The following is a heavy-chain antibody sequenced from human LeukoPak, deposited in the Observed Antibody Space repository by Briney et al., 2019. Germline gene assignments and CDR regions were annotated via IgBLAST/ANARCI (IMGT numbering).Heavy chain of an antibody. D-gene: IGHD2-2*01. CDR2: INHSGST. V-gene: IGHV4-34*01. J-gene: IGHJ6*02. Sequence: SETLSLTCAVYGGSFSGYYWSWIRQPPGKGLEWIGEINHSGSTNYNPSLKSRVTISVDTSKNQFSLKLSSVTAADTAVYYCARRYCSSTSCYRNYYGMDVGGQGTTVTVSS. CDR3: ARRYCSSTSCYRNYYGMDV. CDR1: GGSFSGYY.